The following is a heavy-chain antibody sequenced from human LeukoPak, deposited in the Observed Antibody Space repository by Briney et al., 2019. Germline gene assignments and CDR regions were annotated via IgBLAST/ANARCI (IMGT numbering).Heavy chain of an antibody. D-gene: IGHD2-15*01. CDR3: ARDRYCSGGSCYLGWFDP. V-gene: IGHV4-34*01. J-gene: IGHJ5*02. CDR2: INHSGST. Sequence: SETLSLTCAVYGGSFSGYYWSWIRQPPGKGLEWIGEINHSGSTNYNPSLKSRVTISVDASKNLFALKLSSVTAADTAVYYCARDRYCSGGSCYLGWFDPWGQGTLVAVSS. CDR1: GGSFSGYY.